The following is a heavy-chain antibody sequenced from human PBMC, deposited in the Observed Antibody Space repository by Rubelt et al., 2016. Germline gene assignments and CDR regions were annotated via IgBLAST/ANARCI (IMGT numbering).Heavy chain of an antibody. CDR2: INHRGST. CDR3: ARPQRTMVRGLSALDI. CDR1: GGSFSGYY. J-gene: IGHJ3*02. Sequence: QVQLQQWGAGLLKPSETLSLTRAVYGGSFSGYYWSWISQHPGKGLEWIGEINHRGSTNYNPSLKILCTSSVDTSKNQFSLRLSSVTAADTAVYYFARPQRTMVRGLSALDIWGQGTMVTVSS. V-gene: IGHV4-34*01. D-gene: IGHD3-10*01.